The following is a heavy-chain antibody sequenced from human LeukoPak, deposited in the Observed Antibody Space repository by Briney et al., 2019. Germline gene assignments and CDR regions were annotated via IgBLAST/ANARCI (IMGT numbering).Heavy chain of an antibody. Sequence: QPGGSLRLSCAASGFTFSSYAVSWVRQAPGKGLEWVSAISGSGGSTYYADSVKGRFTISRDNSKNTLYLQMNSLRAEDTAVYYCAKNPRNWTYNWFDPWGQGTLVTVSS. V-gene: IGHV3-23*01. J-gene: IGHJ5*02. D-gene: IGHD1-1*01. CDR2: ISGSGGST. CDR1: GFTFSSYA. CDR3: AKNPRNWTYNWFDP.